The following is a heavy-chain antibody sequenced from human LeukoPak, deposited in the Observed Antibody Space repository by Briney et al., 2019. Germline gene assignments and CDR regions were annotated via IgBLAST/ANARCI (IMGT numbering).Heavy chain of an antibody. J-gene: IGHJ4*02. CDR3: AKDRGYSGYDLDY. V-gene: IGHV3-30*18. CDR1: GFTFTSFG. CDR2: ISYDGSTK. Sequence: PGGSLRLSCAASGFTFTSFGMHWVRHAPGQGLEWVAVISYDGSTKYNADSVKGRFTISRDNSKNTLYLQMNSLRAEDTAVYYCAKDRGYSGYDLDYWGQGTLVTVSS. D-gene: IGHD5-12*01.